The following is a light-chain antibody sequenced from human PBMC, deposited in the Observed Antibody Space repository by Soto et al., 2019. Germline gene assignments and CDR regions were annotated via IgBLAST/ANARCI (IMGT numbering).Light chain of an antibody. CDR3: MHGTHWPHT. J-gene: IGKJ2*01. CDR2: KVS. Sequence: DVVMTQSPLSLPVTLGQPASISCRSSQSLLYSDGTTYHSWFQQRPGQSPRRLIYKVSKRDSGVPDRFSGSGSGTDFTLEISRVEAEDVGVYYCMHGTHWPHTFGQGTNLEIK. V-gene: IGKV2-30*01. CDR1: QSLLYSDGTTY.